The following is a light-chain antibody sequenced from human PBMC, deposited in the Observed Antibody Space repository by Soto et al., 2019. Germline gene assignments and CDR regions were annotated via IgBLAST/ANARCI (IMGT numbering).Light chain of an antibody. J-gene: IGLJ2*01. Sequence: QSVLTQPPSASWTPGQRVTISCSGSSSNIGSNYVYWYQQLPGTVPQLLIYRNSERPSGVPDRFSGSKSGTSASLAISGLRSEDEADYYCAAWDDSLSGVVFGGGTKLNVL. CDR3: AAWDDSLSGVV. V-gene: IGLV1-47*01. CDR2: RNS. CDR1: SSNIGSNY.